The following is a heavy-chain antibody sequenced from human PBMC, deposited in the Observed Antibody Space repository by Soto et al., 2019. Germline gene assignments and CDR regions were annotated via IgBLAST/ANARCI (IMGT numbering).Heavy chain of an antibody. Sequence: PVWSLRLSWTSSGFTFSSYAMSLVRNCPGKWLEWVSAISGSGGSTYYADSVKGRFTISRDNSKNTLYLQMNSLRAEDTAVYYCAKDSGWYLSEYFQNWGQGTLVTVSS. CDR2: ISGSGGST. CDR3: AKDSGWYLSEYFQN. D-gene: IGHD6-19*01. CDR1: GFTFSSYA. J-gene: IGHJ1*01. V-gene: IGHV3-23*01.